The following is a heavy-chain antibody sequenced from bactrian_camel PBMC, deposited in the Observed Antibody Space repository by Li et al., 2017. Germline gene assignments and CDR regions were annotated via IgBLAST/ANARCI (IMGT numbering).Heavy chain of an antibody. CDR3: AAGPHEFNRY. CDR1: GSTRNC. V-gene: IGHV3S53*01. J-gene: IGHJ4*01. CDR2: IDSDGST. Sequence: HVQLVESGGGSVQAGGSLRLSCTVSGSTRNCMGWFRQAPGKEREGVAGIDSDGSTSYADSVKGRFTISKDNAKNTLYLQMDSLKPEDTAMYRCAAGPHEFNRYLGRGTQVTVS.